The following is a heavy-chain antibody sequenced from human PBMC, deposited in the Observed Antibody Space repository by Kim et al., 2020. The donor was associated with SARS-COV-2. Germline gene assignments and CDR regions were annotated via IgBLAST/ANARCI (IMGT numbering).Heavy chain of an antibody. Sequence: ASVKVSCKASGYTFTSYGISWVRQAPGQGLEWMGWISAYNGNTNYAQKLQGRVTMTTDTSTSTAYMELRSLRSDDTAVYYCARWDTYDFWSGQTSYYFDYWGQGTLVTVSS. J-gene: IGHJ4*02. CDR3: ARWDTYDFWSGQTSYYFDY. V-gene: IGHV1-18*04. CDR1: GYTFTSYG. CDR2: ISAYNGNT. D-gene: IGHD3-3*01.